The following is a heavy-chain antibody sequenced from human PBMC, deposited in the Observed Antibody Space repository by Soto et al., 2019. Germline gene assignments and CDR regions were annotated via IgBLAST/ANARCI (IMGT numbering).Heavy chain of an antibody. CDR2: INEDSSYI. CDR1: GFTFSSYS. CDR3: VRDFGRYFRSGYMDV. Sequence: EVQLVESGGGLVKPGGSLRLSCAASGFTFSSYSMNWVRRAPGKGLEWVSSINEDSSYIYYAHSLRGRFTISRDNAKDSLYLQMNYLRAEDTAVYYCVRDFGRYFRSGYMDVWGDGATVTVSS. J-gene: IGHJ6*03. D-gene: IGHD3-9*01. V-gene: IGHV3-21*02.